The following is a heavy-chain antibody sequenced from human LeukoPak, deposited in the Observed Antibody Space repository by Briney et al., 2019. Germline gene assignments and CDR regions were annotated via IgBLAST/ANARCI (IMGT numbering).Heavy chain of an antibody. CDR1: GFTFSSYW. V-gene: IGHV3-74*01. CDR3: ATPLSLQNGGGYYYMDV. CDR2: INSDGSST. Sequence: GGSLRLSCAASGFTFSSYWMHWVRQAPGKGLVWVSRINSDGSSTSYADSVKGRLTISRDNAKNTLYLQMNSLRAEDTAVYYCATPLSLQNGGGYYYMDVWGKGTTVTVSS. D-gene: IGHD3-16*02. J-gene: IGHJ6*03.